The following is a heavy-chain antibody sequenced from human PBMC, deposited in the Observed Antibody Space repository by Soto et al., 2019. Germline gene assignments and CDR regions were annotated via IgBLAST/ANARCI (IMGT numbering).Heavy chain of an antibody. V-gene: IGHV3-30*18. Sequence: XGSMRLSCSASGCTLSSYGMHWLRQAPGKGLEWVAVISYDGSNKYYADSVKGRFTISRDNSKNTLYLQMNSLRAEDTAVYYCAKDPFIVVVPANPPNYFDYWGQGTRVTVSS. CDR3: AKDPFIVVVPANPPNYFDY. CDR2: ISYDGSNK. J-gene: IGHJ4*02. D-gene: IGHD2-2*01. CDR1: GCTLSSYG.